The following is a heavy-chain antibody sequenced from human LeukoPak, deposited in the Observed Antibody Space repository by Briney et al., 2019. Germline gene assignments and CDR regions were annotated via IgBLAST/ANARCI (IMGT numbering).Heavy chain of an antibody. CDR2: IDANAKTT. CDR3: LTVAETTIAAFDI. Sequence: GGSLRLFCAASGFTFSNYWLHWVRQAPGKGLVWVSRIDANAKTTSYADSVKGRFTISTDNAKKTLYLQMNSLRVEDTAVYYCLTVAETTIAAFDIWGQGTMVTVSS. J-gene: IGHJ3*02. D-gene: IGHD2-21*02. CDR1: GFTFSNYW. V-gene: IGHV3-74*01.